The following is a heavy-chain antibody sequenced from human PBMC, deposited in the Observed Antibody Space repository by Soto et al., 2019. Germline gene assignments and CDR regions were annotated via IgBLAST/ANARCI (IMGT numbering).Heavy chain of an antibody. CDR1: GFTSSSYA. CDR2: ISYDGSSK. CDR3: ARDGAYYDTLTGYSSYYYGMDV. D-gene: IGHD3-9*01. J-gene: IGHJ6*02. V-gene: IGHV3-30-3*01. Sequence: GSLILSCAASGFTSSSYAMHWVRQAPGKGLEWVAVISYDGSSKYYADSVKGRFTISRDNSKNTLYLQMNSLRAEDTAVYYCARDGAYYDTLTGYSSYYYGMDVWGQGTTVTVSS.